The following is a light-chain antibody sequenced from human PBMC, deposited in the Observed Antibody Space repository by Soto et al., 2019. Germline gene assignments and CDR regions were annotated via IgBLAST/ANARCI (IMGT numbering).Light chain of an antibody. J-gene: IGKJ2*01. V-gene: IGKV1-5*01. CDR2: DAS. CDR3: QQYNSYQYT. CDR1: QSVSHW. Sequence: DIQMTQSPSTLSASVGDRVTITCRASQSVSHWLAWYQQKPGKAPKALIYDASTLETGVPSRLSGSGSGTDFTLTISSLQPDDFATYYCQQYNSYQYTFGQGTKVDIK.